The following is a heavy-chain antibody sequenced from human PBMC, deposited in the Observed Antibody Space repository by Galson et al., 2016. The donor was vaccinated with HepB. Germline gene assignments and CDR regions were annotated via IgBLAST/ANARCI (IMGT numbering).Heavy chain of an antibody. V-gene: IGHV3-9*01. Sequence: SLRLSCAGSGFRLEGNSMHWVRRAPGKGLEWVSGISTTSRTVGYADSVRGRFTISRANTKNVLHLDMNSLRPDDTAFCYCARDGTDLYASHLDAWGQGTLVTVSA. D-gene: IGHD2/OR15-2a*01. J-gene: IGHJ5*02. CDR3: ARDGTDLYASHLDA. CDR1: GFRLEGNS. CDR2: ISTTSRTV.